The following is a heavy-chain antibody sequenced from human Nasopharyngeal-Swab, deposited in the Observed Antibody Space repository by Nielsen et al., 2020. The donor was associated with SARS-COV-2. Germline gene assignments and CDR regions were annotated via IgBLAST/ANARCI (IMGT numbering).Heavy chain of an antibody. CDR3: ARDGAPIGEGSRSRTGFDY. J-gene: IGHJ4*02. Sequence: GESLKISCAASGFTFSSYAMYWVRQAPGKGLEWVAVISFDGNNKYYADSVKGRFTISRDNSKNTLYLQMNSLRSEDTALYYCARDGAPIGEGSRSRTGFDYWGQGTLVTVSS. CDR1: GFTFSSYA. V-gene: IGHV3-30-3*01. D-gene: IGHD6-13*01. CDR2: ISFDGNNK.